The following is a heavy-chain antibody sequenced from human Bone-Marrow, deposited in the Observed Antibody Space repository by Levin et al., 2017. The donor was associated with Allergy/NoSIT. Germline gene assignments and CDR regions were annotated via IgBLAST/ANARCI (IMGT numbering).Heavy chain of an antibody. CDR3: SKDSYYDSSGSLDY. J-gene: IGHJ4*02. Sequence: LSLTCAASGFPFTSFGIHWVRQAPGKGLEWVAVVSSDENNKYYADSVKGRFTISRDNSKNTVYLQMNSLRAEDTAVYYCSKDSYYDSSGSLDYWGQGTLVTVSS. CDR1: GFPFTSFG. D-gene: IGHD3-22*01. V-gene: IGHV3-30*18. CDR2: VSSDENNK.